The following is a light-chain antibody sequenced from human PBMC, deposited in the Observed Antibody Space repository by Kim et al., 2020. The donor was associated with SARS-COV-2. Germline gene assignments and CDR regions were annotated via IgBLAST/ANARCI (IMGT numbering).Light chain of an antibody. J-gene: IGLJ3*02. CDR1: ALPKQF. Sequence: PGQTARITCSRDALPKQFAYWYQQKPGQAPVVVIYKDSERPSAIPERLSGSSSGTAVTLTISGVQAEDEADYYCQSADSSGTYVVFGGGTQLTVL. CDR3: QSADSSGTYVV. V-gene: IGLV3-25*03. CDR2: KDS.